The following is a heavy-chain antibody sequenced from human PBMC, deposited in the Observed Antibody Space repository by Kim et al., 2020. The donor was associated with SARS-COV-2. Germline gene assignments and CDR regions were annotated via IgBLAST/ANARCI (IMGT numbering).Heavy chain of an antibody. Sequence: GGSLRLSCAASGFTFSSYAMSWVRQAPGKGLEWVSVIYSGGSSTYYADSVKGRFTISRDNSKNTRYLQMNSLRAEDTAVYYCAKGVPFDYWGQGTLVTVSS. CDR1: GFTFSSYA. CDR2: IYSGGSST. CDR3: AKGVPFDY. V-gene: IGHV3-23*03. J-gene: IGHJ4*02.